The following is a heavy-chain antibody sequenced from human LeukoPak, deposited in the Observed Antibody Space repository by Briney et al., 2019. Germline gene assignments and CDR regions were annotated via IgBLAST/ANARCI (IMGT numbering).Heavy chain of an antibody. J-gene: IGHJ4*02. D-gene: IGHD6-13*01. Sequence: KSSETLSLTCTVSGYSISSGYYWGWIRQPPGKGLEWIGYIYYSGSTNYNPSLKSRVTISVDTSKNQFSLKLSSVTAADTAVYYCARDLYSSSWYYFDYWGQGTLVTVSS. V-gene: IGHV4-38-2*02. CDR2: IYYSGST. CDR1: GYSISSGYY. CDR3: ARDLYSSSWYYFDY.